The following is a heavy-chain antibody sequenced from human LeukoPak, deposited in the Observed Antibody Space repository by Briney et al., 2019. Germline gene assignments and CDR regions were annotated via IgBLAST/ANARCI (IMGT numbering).Heavy chain of an antibody. J-gene: IGHJ4*02. V-gene: IGHV4-39*01. CDR3: ASQDRTTYYYDSSGYYHFDY. Sequence: SETLSLTCTVSGGSISSSSYYWGWIRQPPGKGLEWIGSIYYSVSTYYNPSLKSRVTISVDTCKNQFSLKLSSVTAADTAVYYCASQDRTTYYYDSSGYYHFDYWGQGILVTVSS. CDR1: GGSISSSSYY. CDR2: IYYSVST. D-gene: IGHD3-22*01.